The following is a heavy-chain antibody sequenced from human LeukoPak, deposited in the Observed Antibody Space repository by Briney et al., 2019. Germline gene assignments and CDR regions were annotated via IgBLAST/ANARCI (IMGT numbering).Heavy chain of an antibody. D-gene: IGHD3-10*01. Sequence: GGSLRLSCAASGFTFSSYWMNWVRQAPGKGLEWVSSISSSSSYIYYADSVKGRFTISRDNAKNSLYLQMNSLRVEDTAIYYCAKVAHYYYGSESYYFFEHWGQGTPVTASS. J-gene: IGHJ4*02. CDR3: AKVAHYYYGSESYYFFEH. CDR1: GFTFSSYW. CDR2: ISSSSSYI. V-gene: IGHV3-21*01.